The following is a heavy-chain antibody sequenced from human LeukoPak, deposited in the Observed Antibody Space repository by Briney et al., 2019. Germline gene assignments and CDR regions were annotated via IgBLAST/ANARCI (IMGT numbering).Heavy chain of an antibody. CDR2: VSVGVGST. V-gene: IGHV3-23*01. D-gene: IGHD3-10*01. CDR1: GFTFSSYA. Sequence: GGSLRLSCAASGFTFSSYAMSWVRQAQGKGLELVSAVSVGVGSTYYADSVKGRFTISRDNSKNTLYLQINSLRADDTAVYYCATAGRELLAEIDYWGQGTLVTVSS. J-gene: IGHJ4*02. CDR3: ATAGRELLAEIDY.